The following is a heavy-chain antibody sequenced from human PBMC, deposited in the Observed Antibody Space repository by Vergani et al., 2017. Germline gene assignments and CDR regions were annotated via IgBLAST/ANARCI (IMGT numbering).Heavy chain of an antibody. V-gene: IGHV3-21*01. Sequence: EVQLVESGGGLVKPGGSLRLSCAASGFTFSSYSMNWVRQAPGKGLEWVSSISSSSSYIYYADSVKGRFTISRDNAKNSLYLQMNSPRAEDTAVYYCARGVTMVRGVSDFDYWGQGTLVTVSS. CDR3: ARGVTMVRGVSDFDY. D-gene: IGHD3-10*01. CDR2: ISSSSSYI. J-gene: IGHJ4*02. CDR1: GFTFSSYS.